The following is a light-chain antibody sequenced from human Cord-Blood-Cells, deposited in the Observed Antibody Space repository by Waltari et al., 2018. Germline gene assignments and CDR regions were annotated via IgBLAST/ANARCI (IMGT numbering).Light chain of an antibody. CDR2: AAS. Sequence: DNQLTQSPSSLSASVRDRVTITCRASQSISSYLNWYQQKPGKAPKLLIDAASSLQSGVPSRFSGSGSGTDYTLTISSLQPEDFATYYCQQSYSTPYTFGQGTKLEIK. CDR3: QQSYSTPYT. CDR1: QSISSY. J-gene: IGKJ2*01. V-gene: IGKV1-39*01.